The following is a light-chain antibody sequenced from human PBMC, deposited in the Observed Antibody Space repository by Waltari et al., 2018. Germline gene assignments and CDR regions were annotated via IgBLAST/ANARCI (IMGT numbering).Light chain of an antibody. Sequence: QSVLTQPPSVSGAPGQRVTISCPWISSNIGAGYDVHWYQQLTGTAHKPLIYAKSNRPSGVPDRFSGSKSGTSASLAITGLQAEDEADYYCQSNDSSLSGYVFGTGTKVTVL. CDR2: AKS. J-gene: IGLJ1*01. CDR3: QSNDSSLSGYV. CDR1: SSNIGAGYD. V-gene: IGLV1-40*01.